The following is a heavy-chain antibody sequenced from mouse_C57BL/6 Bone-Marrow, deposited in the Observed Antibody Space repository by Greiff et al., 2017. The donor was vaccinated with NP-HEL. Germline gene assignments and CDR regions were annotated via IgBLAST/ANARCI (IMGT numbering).Heavy chain of an antibody. CDR3: ARLRYDVYYVYFDY. J-gene: IGHJ2*01. D-gene: IGHD2-3*01. CDR1: GFTFSSYA. V-gene: IGHV5-4*03. Sequence: EVKVVESGGGLVKPGGSLKLSCAASGFTFSSYAMSWVRQTPEKRLEWVATISDGGSYTYYPDNVRGRFTISRDNAKNNLYLQMSHLKSEDTAMYYCARLRYDVYYVYFDYWGQGTTLTVSS. CDR2: ISDGGSYT.